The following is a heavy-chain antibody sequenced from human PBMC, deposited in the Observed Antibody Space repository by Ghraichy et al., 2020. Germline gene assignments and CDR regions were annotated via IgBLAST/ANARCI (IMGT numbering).Heavy chain of an antibody. CDR3: ARTPYRYCSSTSCIRHLKKGYFDY. Sequence: SETLSLTCAVYGGSFSGYYWSWIRQPPGKGLEWIGEINHSGSTNYNPSLKSRVTISVDTSKNQFSLKLSSVTAADTAVYYCARTPYRYCSSTSCIRHLKKGYFDYWGQGTLVTVSS. D-gene: IGHD2-2*01. CDR2: INHSGST. V-gene: IGHV4-34*01. J-gene: IGHJ4*02. CDR1: GGSFSGYY.